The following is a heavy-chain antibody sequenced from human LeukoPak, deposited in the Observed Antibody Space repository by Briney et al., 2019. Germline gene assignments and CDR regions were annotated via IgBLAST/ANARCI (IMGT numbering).Heavy chain of an antibody. CDR3: AREEATKGYFDY. CDR2: IWYDGSNK. V-gene: IGHV3-33*01. D-gene: IGHD5-12*01. Sequence: GRSLRLSCAASGFTFSSYGVHWVRQAPGKGLEWVAVIWYDGSNKYYADSVKGRFTISRDNSKNTLYLQMNSLRAEDTAVYYCAREEATKGYFDYWGQGTLVTVSS. CDR1: GFTFSSYG. J-gene: IGHJ4*02.